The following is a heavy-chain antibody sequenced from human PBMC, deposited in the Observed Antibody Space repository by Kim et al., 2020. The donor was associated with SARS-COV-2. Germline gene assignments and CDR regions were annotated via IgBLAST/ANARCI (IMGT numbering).Heavy chain of an antibody. D-gene: IGHD6-6*01. V-gene: IGHV3-23*01. Sequence: ADSGKVRFTISRDNSKNSLYLKMNSLGAEDTAVYYCAAEALPHYYYGMDVWGQGTTVTVSS. CDR3: AAEALPHYYYGMDV. J-gene: IGHJ6*02.